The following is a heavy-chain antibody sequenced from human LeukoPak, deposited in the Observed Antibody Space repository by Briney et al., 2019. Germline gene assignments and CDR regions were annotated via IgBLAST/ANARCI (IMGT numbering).Heavy chain of an antibody. J-gene: IGHJ4*02. D-gene: IGHD4-17*01. V-gene: IGHV3-23*01. CDR3: AKDNGDYGELDY. CDR2: ISGSGGST. Sequence: PGGSLRLSCAASGFTFSSYAMSWVRQAPGKGLEWVSGISGSGGSTYSADSVKGRFTISRDNSKNTLYLQMNSLRAEDTAVYYCAKDNGDYGELDYWGQGTLVTVSS. CDR1: GFTFSSYA.